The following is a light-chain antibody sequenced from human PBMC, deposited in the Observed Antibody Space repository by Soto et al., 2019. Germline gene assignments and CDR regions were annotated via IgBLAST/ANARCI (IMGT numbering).Light chain of an antibody. V-gene: IGLV2-23*02. CDR1: TSDVGI. J-gene: IGLJ1*01. Sequence: QSALTQPASVSGSPGQSITISCSGTTSDVGIVSWYQHHPGKAPKLMIHEVTKRPSGVSDRFSGSKSGNSASLTISGLQAEDEADYFCCSFGGSGYVFGSGTKVPVL. CDR3: CSFGGSGYV. CDR2: EVT.